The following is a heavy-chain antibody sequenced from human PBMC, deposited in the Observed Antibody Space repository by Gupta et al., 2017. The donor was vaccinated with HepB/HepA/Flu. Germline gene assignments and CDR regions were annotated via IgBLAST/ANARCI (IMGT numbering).Heavy chain of an antibody. CDR1: GGTFSSYA. D-gene: IGHD6-6*01. V-gene: IGHV1-69*04. J-gene: IGHJ3*02. CDR2: IIPILGIA. Sequence: QVQLVQSGAEVKKPGSSVTVSCKASGGTFSSYAISWVRQAPGQGLEWMGRIIPILGIANYAQKCQGRVTITADKSTSTAYMELSSLRSEDTAVYYCAIPSGAARPNDAFDIWGQGTMVTVSS. CDR3: AIPSGAARPNDAFDI.